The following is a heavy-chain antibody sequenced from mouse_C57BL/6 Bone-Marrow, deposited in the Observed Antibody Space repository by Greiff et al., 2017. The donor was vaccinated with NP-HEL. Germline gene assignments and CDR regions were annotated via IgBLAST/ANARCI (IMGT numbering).Heavy chain of an antibody. Sequence: EVQLVESGGGLVQSGRSLRLSCATSGFTFSDFYMEWVRQAPGKGLEWIAASRNKANDYTTEYSASVKGRFIVSRDTSQSILYLQMNALRAEDTAIYYCARDNWDWYFDVWGTETPVTVSP. CDR1: GFTFSDFY. J-gene: IGHJ1*03. CDR3: ARDNWDWYFDV. V-gene: IGHV7-1*01. D-gene: IGHD4-1*01. CDR2: SRNKANDYTT.